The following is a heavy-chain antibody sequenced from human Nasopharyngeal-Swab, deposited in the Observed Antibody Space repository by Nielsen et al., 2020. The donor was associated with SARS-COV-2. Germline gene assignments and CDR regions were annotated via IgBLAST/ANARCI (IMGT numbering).Heavy chain of an antibody. Sequence: SETLSLTCTVSGGSISSGGYYWSWIRRHPGKGLEWIGYIYYSGSTYYNPSLKSRVTISVDTSKNQFSLKLSSVTAADTAVYYCARVGVGSSWSYYFDYWGQGTLVTVSS. CDR3: ARVGVGSSWSYYFDY. CDR2: IYYSGST. D-gene: IGHD6-13*01. V-gene: IGHV4-31*03. J-gene: IGHJ4*02. CDR1: GGSISSGGYY.